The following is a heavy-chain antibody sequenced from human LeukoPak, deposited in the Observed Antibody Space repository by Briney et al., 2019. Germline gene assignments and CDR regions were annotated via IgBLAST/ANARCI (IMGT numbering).Heavy chain of an antibody. CDR2: INPNSGGT. D-gene: IGHD3-22*01. CDR3: ARDPVYYYDSSGYYPFDY. Sequence: ASVKVSCKASGYTFTGYYMHWVRQAPGQGLEWMGRINPNSGGTNYAQKLQGRVTMTRDTSISTAYMELSRLRSDDTAVYYCARDPVYYYDSSGYYPFDYWGQGALVTVSS. V-gene: IGHV1-2*06. CDR1: GYTFTGYY. J-gene: IGHJ4*02.